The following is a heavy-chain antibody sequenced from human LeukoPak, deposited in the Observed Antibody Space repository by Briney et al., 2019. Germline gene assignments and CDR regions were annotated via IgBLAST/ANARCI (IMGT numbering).Heavy chain of an antibody. CDR3: AREEYDSSGYSFDY. Sequence: GGSLRLSCAASGFTFSDYYMSWIRQAPGKGVEWVSYISSSGSTIYYADSVKGRFTISRDNANNSLYLQMNSLRAEDTAVYYCAREEYDSSGYSFDYWGQGTLVTVSS. V-gene: IGHV3-11*04. D-gene: IGHD3-22*01. CDR2: ISSSGSTI. CDR1: GFTFSDYY. J-gene: IGHJ4*02.